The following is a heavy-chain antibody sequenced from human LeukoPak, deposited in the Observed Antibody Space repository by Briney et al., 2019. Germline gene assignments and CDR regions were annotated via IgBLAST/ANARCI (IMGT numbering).Heavy chain of an antibody. CDR3: ARVGRSGDYFDY. V-gene: IGHV3-20*04. CDR1: GFTFGDYG. CDR2: INWNGGRS. J-gene: IGHJ4*02. Sequence: RPGGSLRLSCTTSGFTFGDYGMNWVRQAPGKGLEWVSGINWNGGRSGYADSVKGRFTISRDNAKNSLYLQMNSLRAEDTALYYCARVGRSGDYFDYWGQGTLVTVSS.